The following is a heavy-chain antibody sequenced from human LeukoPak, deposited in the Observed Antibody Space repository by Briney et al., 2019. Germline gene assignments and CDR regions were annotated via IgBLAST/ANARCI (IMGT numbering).Heavy chain of an antibody. CDR3: ARAQRSVVAATQFDY. CDR2: IYYSGST. Sequence: PSETLSLTCTVSGGSISSSSYYWGWIRQPPGKGLEWIGSIYYSGSTYYNPSLKSRVTISVDTSKNQFSLKLSSVTAADTAVYYCARAQRSVVAATQFDYWGQGTLVTVSS. D-gene: IGHD2-15*01. J-gene: IGHJ4*02. V-gene: IGHV4-39*07. CDR1: GGSISSSSYY.